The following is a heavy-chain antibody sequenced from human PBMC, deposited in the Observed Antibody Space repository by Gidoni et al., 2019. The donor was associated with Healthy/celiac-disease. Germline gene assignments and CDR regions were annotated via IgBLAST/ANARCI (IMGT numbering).Heavy chain of an antibody. CDR1: GYSISSGYY. CDR3: ARVRGSGSYLDY. Sequence: QVQLQESGPGLVKPSETLSLTCAVSGYSISSGYYWGWIRQPPGKGLEWIGSIYHSGSTYYNPSLKSRVTISVDTSKNQFSLKLSSVTAADTAVYYCARVRGSGSYLDYWGQGTLVTVSS. J-gene: IGHJ4*02. D-gene: IGHD3-10*01. CDR2: IYHSGST. V-gene: IGHV4-38-2*01.